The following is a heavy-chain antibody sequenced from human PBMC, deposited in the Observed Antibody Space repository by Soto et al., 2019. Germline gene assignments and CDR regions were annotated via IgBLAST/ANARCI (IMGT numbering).Heavy chain of an antibody. V-gene: IGHV3-23*01. CDR2: ISGSGGST. Sequence: GGSLRLSCAASGFTFSSYAMSWVRQAPGKGLEWVSAISGSGGSTYYADSVKGRFTISRDNSKNTLYLQMNSLRAEDTAVYYCAKNLMLEWLLKGEYFDYWGQGTLVTVSS. CDR1: GFTFSSYA. CDR3: AKNLMLEWLLKGEYFDY. J-gene: IGHJ4*02. D-gene: IGHD3-3*01.